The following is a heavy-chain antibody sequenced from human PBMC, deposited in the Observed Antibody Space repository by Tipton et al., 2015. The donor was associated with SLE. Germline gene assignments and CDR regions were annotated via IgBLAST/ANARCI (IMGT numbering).Heavy chain of an antibody. CDR1: DYSISSGYY. V-gene: IGHV4-38-2*02. CDR3: TRGSNFDI. CDR2: IYPGGSS. Sequence: GLVKPSETLSLTCTVSDYSISSGYYWGWIRQPPGKGLEWIGDIYPGGSSYYNPSLKSRINISIDTSKNQFSLRLGSVTAADTALYYRTRGSNFDIWGQGTMVTVSS. J-gene: IGHJ3*02. D-gene: IGHD2-2*01.